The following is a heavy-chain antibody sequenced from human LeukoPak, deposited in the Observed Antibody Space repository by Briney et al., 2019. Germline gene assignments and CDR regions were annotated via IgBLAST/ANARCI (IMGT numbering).Heavy chain of an antibody. CDR1: GGSISSYY. CDR2: FYYSGST. V-gene: IGHV4-59*01. D-gene: IGHD3-10*02. Sequence: SETLSLTCTVSGGSISSYYWSWIRQPPGKGLEWIGYFYYSGSTNYNPSLKSRVTISVDTSRNQFSLKLSSVTAADTAVYYCARDVFRAFDIWGQGTMVTVSS. CDR3: ARDVFRAFDI. J-gene: IGHJ3*02.